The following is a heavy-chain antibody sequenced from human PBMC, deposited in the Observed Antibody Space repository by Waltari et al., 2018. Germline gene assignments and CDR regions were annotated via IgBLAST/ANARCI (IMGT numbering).Heavy chain of an antibody. J-gene: IGHJ3*02. D-gene: IGHD3-3*01. CDR3: AGAGYDDAAFHI. Sequence: QVQLVESGGGVVQPGRSLRLSCVASGFTFRSYTMDWVRQAPGKVLEWVAVISYDGSKKYYADSVKGRFTISRDSSKNTVYLQMNSLRAEDTAVYYCAGAGYDDAAFHIWGQGTMVTVSS. CDR1: GFTFRSYT. CDR2: ISYDGSKK. V-gene: IGHV3-30*01.